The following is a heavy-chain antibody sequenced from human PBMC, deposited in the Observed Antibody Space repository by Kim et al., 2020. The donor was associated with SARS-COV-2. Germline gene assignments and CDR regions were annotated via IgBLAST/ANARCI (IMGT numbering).Heavy chain of an antibody. J-gene: IGHJ5*02. D-gene: IGHD3-3*01. CDR1: GFTFNRYG. CDR2: ISHDGRNI. CDR3: AKAEGVRFSPFDP. V-gene: IGHV3-30*18. Sequence: GSLRLSCAASGFTFNRYGMHWVRQAPGKGLEWVALISHDGRNIYYADSAKGRFTVSRDNSKNTLYLQMNSLRAEDTAVYYCAKAEGVRFSPFDPWGQGTLVTVSS.